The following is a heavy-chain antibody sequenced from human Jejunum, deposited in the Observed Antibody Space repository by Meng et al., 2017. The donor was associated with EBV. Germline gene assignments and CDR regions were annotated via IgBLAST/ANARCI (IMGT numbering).Heavy chain of an antibody. V-gene: IGHV3-23*01. Sequence: EVQLLESGGGLVQPGGSLRLSCAASGFTFSSYSMSWVRQAPGTGLEWVSTISGTTGNTNYADSVKGRFTISSDNSKSTLYLQMNSLRAEDTALYYCAKKGSSGFQPYDYWGQGTLVTVAS. CDR1: GFTFSSYS. CDR3: AKKGSSGFQPYDY. J-gene: IGHJ4*02. CDR2: ISGTTGNT. D-gene: IGHD2-2*01.